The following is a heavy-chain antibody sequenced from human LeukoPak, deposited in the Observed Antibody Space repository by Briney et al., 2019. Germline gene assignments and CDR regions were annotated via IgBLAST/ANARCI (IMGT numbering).Heavy chain of an antibody. J-gene: IGHJ5*02. CDR3: ARDGDGSGSYFDENVFEDWFDP. V-gene: IGHV3-21*01. CDR1: GFTFSSYS. D-gene: IGHD3-10*01. CDR2: ISSSSSYI. Sequence: GGSLRLSCAASGFTFSSYSMNWVRHAPGKGLEWVSSISSSSSYIYYADSVKGRFTISRDNAKNSLYLQMNSLRAEDTAVYYCARDGDGSGSYFDENVFEDWFDPWGQGTLVTVSS.